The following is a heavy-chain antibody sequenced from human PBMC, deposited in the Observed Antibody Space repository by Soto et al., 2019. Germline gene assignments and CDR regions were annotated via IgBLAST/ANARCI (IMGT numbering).Heavy chain of an antibody. CDR1: GYTFTDYD. V-gene: IGHV1-8*02. D-gene: IGHD1-20*01. Sequence: QVHLVQSGAEVRKPGASVKVSCKASGYTFTDYDINWVRQATGQGLEWLGWMTPKSGYTGYAQKFQGRVTLTRDTSRGTAYMELSSLTSEDTAVYYCTRNLYNTGDFDHWGQGTLVTVSS. CDR3: TRNLYNTGDFDH. J-gene: IGHJ4*02. CDR2: MTPKSGYT.